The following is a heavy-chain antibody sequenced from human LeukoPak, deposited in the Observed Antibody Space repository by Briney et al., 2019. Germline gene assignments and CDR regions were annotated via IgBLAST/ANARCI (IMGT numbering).Heavy chain of an antibody. CDR3: ARDDAVAGKYYYGMDV. Sequence: ASVKVSCKASGYTVTGYYMHWVRQVPGQGLEWMGWINPNSGGTNYAQKFQGRVTMTRDTSISTAYMELSRLRSDDTAVYYCARDDAVAGKYYYGMDVWGQGTTVTVSS. D-gene: IGHD6-19*01. J-gene: IGHJ6*02. CDR2: INPNSGGT. V-gene: IGHV1-2*02. CDR1: GYTVTGYY.